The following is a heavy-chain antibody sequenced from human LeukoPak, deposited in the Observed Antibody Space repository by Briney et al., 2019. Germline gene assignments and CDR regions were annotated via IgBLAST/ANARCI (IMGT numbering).Heavy chain of an antibody. J-gene: IGHJ4*02. V-gene: IGHV5-51*01. CDR1: GYSFITYW. Sequence: GESLKISCKASGYSFITYWIGWVRQMPGKGLEWMGIIYPGDSDTGYSPSFQGQVTFSVDKSISTAYLQWSSLEASDTAIYYCARQVNGGNFDYWGQGTLVTISS. CDR2: IYPGDSDT. CDR3: ARQVNGGNFDY. D-gene: IGHD2-8*01.